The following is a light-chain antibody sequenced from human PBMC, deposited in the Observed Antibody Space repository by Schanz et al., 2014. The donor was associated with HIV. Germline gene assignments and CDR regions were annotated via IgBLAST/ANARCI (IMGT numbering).Light chain of an antibody. CDR3: ATWDDGLNGWV. CDR1: SSNIKMNA. J-gene: IGLJ3*02. Sequence: QSVLTQPPSASGTPGQRVTISCSGSSSNIKMNAVHWYQPLPGMGPKLLIYATYNRPSGVPDRFSGSGSATSASLAISGLQSEDEAVYYCATWDDGLNGWVFGGGTKLTVL. V-gene: IGLV1-44*01. CDR2: ATY.